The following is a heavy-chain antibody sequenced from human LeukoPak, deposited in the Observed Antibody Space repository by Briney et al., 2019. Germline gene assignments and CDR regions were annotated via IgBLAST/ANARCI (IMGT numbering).Heavy chain of an antibody. D-gene: IGHD1-14*01. CDR1: GGSFSGYY. Sequence: SETLSLTCAVYGGSFSGYYWSWIRQPPGKGLGWIGEINHSGSTNYNPSLKSRVTISVDMSKNEFSLRLSSVTAADTAVYYCGRNGAYNLDFWGQGTLVSVSS. J-gene: IGHJ4*02. CDR2: INHSGST. V-gene: IGHV4-34*01. CDR3: GRNGAYNLDF.